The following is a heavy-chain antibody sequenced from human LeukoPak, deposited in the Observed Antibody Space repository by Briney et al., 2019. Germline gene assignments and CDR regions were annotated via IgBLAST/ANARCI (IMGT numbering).Heavy chain of an antibody. D-gene: IGHD2-21*02. V-gene: IGHV1-2*02. CDR3: ARVAGGDWYYFDF. CDR2: INLYSGGT. Sequence: ASVKVSFKAFGYNFTVYYMHWVRQAPGQGLEWMGWINLYSGGTHYAQKSQGRVTMTMDTSINAAYMELSRLGSDDTAVYYCARVAGGDWYYFDFWGQGSLVTVSS. CDR1: GYNFTVYY. J-gene: IGHJ4*02.